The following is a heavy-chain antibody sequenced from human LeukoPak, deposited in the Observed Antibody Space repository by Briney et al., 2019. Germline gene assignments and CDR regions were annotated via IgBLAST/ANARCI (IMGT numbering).Heavy chain of an antibody. CDR3: ATGPIFGVVFGGSYYYGMDV. Sequence: ASVKVSGKVSGYTLTELSMHWVRQAPGKGLEWMGGFDPEDGETIYAQKFQGRVTMTEDTSTDTAYMELSSLRSEDTAVYYCATGPIFGVVFGGSYYYGMDVWGQGTTVTVSS. J-gene: IGHJ6*02. V-gene: IGHV1-24*01. CDR1: GYTLTELS. CDR2: FDPEDGET. D-gene: IGHD3-3*01.